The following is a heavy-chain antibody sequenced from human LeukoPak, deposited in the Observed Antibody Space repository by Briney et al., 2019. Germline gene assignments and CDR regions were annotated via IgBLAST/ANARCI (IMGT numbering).Heavy chain of an antibody. CDR3: ARAYCSGGSCYPFDY. V-gene: IGHV3-21*01. D-gene: IGHD2-15*01. Sequence: PGGSLGLSCAASGFTFSSYYMNWVRQAPGKGLEWVSSISSSSSYIYYADSVKGRFTISRDTAKNSLYLQMNSLRAEDTAVYYCARAYCSGGSCYPFDYWGQGTLVTVSS. CDR2: ISSSSSYI. J-gene: IGHJ4*02. CDR1: GFTFSSYY.